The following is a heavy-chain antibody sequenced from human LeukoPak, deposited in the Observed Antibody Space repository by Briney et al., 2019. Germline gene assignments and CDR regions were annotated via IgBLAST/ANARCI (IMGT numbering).Heavy chain of an antibody. CDR1: GGSISSGSYY. CDR3: AMTGITVSGGFDI. V-gene: IGHV4-61*09. J-gene: IGHJ3*02. D-gene: IGHD3-16*01. CDR2: IYTSGST. Sequence: SQTLSLTCTVSGGSISSGSYYWSWIRQPAGKGREWIGHIYTSGSTNYNPSLKSRVTISVDTSKNQFSLKLSSVTAADTAVYYCAMTGITVSGGFDIWGQGTMVTVSS.